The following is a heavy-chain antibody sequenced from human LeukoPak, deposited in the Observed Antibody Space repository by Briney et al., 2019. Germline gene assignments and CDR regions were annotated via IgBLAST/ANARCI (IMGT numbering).Heavy chain of an antibody. CDR3: ARQGAVAGLDDAFDI. Sequence: ASVKVSCKASGYTFTGYYMHWVRQAPGQGLEWMGWINPNSGGTNYAQKFRGRVTMTRDTSISTAYMELSRLRSDDTAVYYCARQGAVAGLDDAFDIWGQGTMVTVSS. CDR1: GYTFTGYY. CDR2: INPNSGGT. V-gene: IGHV1-2*02. J-gene: IGHJ3*02. D-gene: IGHD6-19*01.